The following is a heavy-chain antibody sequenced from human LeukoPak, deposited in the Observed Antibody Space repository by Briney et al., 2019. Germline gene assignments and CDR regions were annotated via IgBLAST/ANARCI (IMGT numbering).Heavy chain of an antibody. CDR1: GYTFTNYW. J-gene: IGHJ4*02. D-gene: IGHD2-8*01. Sequence: GESLKISCKGAGYTFTNYWIGWERQMPGKGLEWMGIFNPGDSDSRYSPSFQGQVTISADKSINTAYLQWSSLKASDTAMYYCARQGAGVSLDYWGQGTLVTVSS. V-gene: IGHV5-51*01. CDR2: FNPGDSDS. CDR3: ARQGAGVSLDY.